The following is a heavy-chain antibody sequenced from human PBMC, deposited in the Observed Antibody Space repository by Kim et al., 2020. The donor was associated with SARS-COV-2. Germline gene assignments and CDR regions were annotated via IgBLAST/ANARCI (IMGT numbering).Heavy chain of an antibody. CDR1: GFTFSSYG. Sequence: GGSLRLSCAASGFTFSSYGMHWVRQAPGKGLEWVAVISYDGSNKYYADSVKGRFTISRDNSKNTLYLQMNSLRAEDTAVYYCAKNSALLRVRGVINPESWFDPWGQGTLVTVSS. J-gene: IGHJ5*02. CDR2: ISYDGSNK. V-gene: IGHV3-30*18. D-gene: IGHD3-10*01. CDR3: AKNSALLRVRGVINPESWFDP.